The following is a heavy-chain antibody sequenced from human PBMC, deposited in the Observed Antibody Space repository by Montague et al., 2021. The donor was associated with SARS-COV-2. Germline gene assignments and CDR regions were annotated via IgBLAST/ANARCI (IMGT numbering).Heavy chain of an antibody. J-gene: IGHJ6*02. Sequence: SPSLSFSASGFTFSTYDMNWVRQAPGKGLEWVAVLSNDANNAYYADSVKGRFTISRDTSKNTLYLQMNSLRAEDTAVYYCARERGPGVYCSGATCTNYYYYYGLDVWGQGTTVTVSS. CDR3: ARERGPGVYCSGATCTNYYYYYGLDV. D-gene: IGHD2-15*01. CDR1: GFTFSTYD. V-gene: IGHV3-30-3*01. CDR2: LSNDANNA.